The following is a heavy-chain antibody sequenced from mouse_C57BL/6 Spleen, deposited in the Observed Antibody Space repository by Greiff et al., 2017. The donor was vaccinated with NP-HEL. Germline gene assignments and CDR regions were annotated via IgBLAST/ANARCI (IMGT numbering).Heavy chain of an antibody. CDR2: INPNNGGT. CDR1: GYTFTDYY. Sequence: EVQLQQSGPELVKPGASVKISCKASGYTFTDYYMNWVKQSHGKSLEWIGDINPNNGGTSYNQKFKGKATLTVDKSSSTAYMELRSLTSEDSAVYYGARGNFDYWGQGTTLTVSS. V-gene: IGHV1-26*01. CDR3: ARGNFDY. J-gene: IGHJ2*01.